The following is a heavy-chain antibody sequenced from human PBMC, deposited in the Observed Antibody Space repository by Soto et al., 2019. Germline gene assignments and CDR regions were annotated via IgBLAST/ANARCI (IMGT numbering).Heavy chain of an antibody. J-gene: IGHJ4*02. CDR1: GGTFSSYA. Sequence: QVQLVQSGAEVKKPGSSVKVSCRASGGTFSSYAFTWVRQAPGQGLEWMGGVIPIFGEANYAQKFQGRVTITADESTTTAYMELISLRSDDTAVYYCVTEGGSSRWYARRFDCWGQGTLVTVSS. V-gene: IGHV1-69*01. CDR3: VTEGGSSRWYARRFDC. CDR2: VIPIFGEA. D-gene: IGHD6-13*01.